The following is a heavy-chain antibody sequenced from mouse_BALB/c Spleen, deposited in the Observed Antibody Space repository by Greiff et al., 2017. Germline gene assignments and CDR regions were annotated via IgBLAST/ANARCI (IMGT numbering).Heavy chain of an antibody. D-gene: IGHD2-1*01. J-gene: IGHJ3*01. CDR3: VRDYGNFFWFAY. V-gene: IGHV10-1*02. CDR1: GFTFNTYA. Sequence: VHLVESGGGLVQPKGSLKLSCAASGFTFNTYAMNWVRQAPGKGLEWVARIRSKSNNYATYYADSVKDRFTISRDDSQSMLYLQMNNLKTEDTAMYYCVRDYGNFFWFAYWGQGTLVTVSA. CDR2: IRSKSNNYAT.